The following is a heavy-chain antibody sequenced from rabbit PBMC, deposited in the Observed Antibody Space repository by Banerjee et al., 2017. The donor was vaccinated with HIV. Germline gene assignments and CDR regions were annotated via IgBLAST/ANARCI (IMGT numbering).Heavy chain of an antibody. CDR1: GFDFSSYY. CDR2: IDPVFGST. V-gene: IGHV1S7*01. CDR3: AREIHAYGMDL. Sequence: QLKESGGGLVQPGGSLKLSCKASGFDFSSYYMSWVRQAPGKGLEWIGYIDPVFGSTYYASWVNGRFTISSHNAQNTLYLQRNSLTAADTATYFCAREIHAYGMDLWGQGTLVTVS. J-gene: IGHJ6*01.